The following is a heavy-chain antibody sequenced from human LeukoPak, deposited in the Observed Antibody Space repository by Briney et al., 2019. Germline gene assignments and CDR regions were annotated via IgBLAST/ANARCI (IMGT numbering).Heavy chain of an antibody. J-gene: IGHJ2*01. D-gene: IGHD3-10*01. CDR3: AREDYYGSGSPWYFDL. CDR2: ISSSSSSR. CDR1: GFTFSSYS. V-gene: IGHV3-21*01. Sequence: GGSLRLSCAASGFTFSSYSMNWVRQAPGKGLEWVSSISSSSSSRYYGDSVKGRFTISRDNAKNSLYLQMNSLRAEDTAVYYCAREDYYGSGSPWYFDLWGRGTLATVSS.